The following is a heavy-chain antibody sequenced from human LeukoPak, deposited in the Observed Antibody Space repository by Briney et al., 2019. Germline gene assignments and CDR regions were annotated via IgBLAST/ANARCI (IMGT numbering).Heavy chain of an antibody. CDR2: ISSSGSTT. CDR1: GFTFSSYE. J-gene: IGHJ6*04. V-gene: IGHV3-48*03. CDR3: ARGDYYYYYGMDV. Sequence: GGSLRLSCAASGFTFSSYEMNWVRQAPGKGLEWVSYISSSGSTTYYADSVKGRFTISRDNAKNSLYLQMNSLRAEDTAVYYCARGDYYYYYGMDVWGKGTTVTVSS.